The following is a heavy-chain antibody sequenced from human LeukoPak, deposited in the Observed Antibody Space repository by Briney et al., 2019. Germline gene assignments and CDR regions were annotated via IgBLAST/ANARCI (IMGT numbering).Heavy chain of an antibody. Sequence: SETLSLTCTVSGGSISSGGYYWSWIRQHPGKGLEWIGYIYYSGSTYYNPSLKSRVTISVDTSKNQFSLKLSSVTAADTAAYYCAREVIRRDGALDYWGQGTLVTVSS. CDR2: IYYSGST. D-gene: IGHD3-16*02. V-gene: IGHV4-31*03. CDR3: AREVIRRDGALDY. J-gene: IGHJ4*02. CDR1: GGSISSGGYY.